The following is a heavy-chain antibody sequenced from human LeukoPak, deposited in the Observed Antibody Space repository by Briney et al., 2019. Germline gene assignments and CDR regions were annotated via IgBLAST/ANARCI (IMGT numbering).Heavy chain of an antibody. D-gene: IGHD3/OR15-3a*01. CDR3: ARSGLVTRTFDY. J-gene: IGHJ4*02. Sequence: SETLSLTCAVYGGSFSGYYWSWIRQPPGKGLEWIGYIYYSGSTNYNPSLKSRVTISVDTSKNQFSLKLSSVTAADTAVYYCARSGLVTRTFDYWGQGTLVTVSS. CDR1: GGSFSGYY. CDR2: IYYSGST. V-gene: IGHV4-59*12.